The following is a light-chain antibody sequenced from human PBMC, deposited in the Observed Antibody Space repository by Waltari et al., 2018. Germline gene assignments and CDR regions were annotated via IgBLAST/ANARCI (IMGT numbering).Light chain of an antibody. J-gene: IGKJ2*01. V-gene: IGKV1-33*01. Sequence: DFQMTQSPSSLSASVGDRVTLSCQASRDITNLNWYQQKPGQAPKLLIYDSFNLEIGVPSRFSGRGSGTHVTVTISSLQPEDVATYYCQQYDDFPPYTFGQGTKVDLK. CDR1: RDITN. CDR3: QQYDDFPPYT. CDR2: DSF.